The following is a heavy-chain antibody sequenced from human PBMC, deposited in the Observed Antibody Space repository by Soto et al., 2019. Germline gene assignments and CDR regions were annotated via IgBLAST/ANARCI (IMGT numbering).Heavy chain of an antibody. CDR1: GDSVSSNSAG. D-gene: IGHD1-26*01. V-gene: IGHV6-1*01. J-gene: IGHJ4*01. Sequence: SQTLSLTFAITGDSVSSNSAGWSCVRQCPSRGLEWRGRTYYRSKWYYEYAVSVRGRITINPDTSKNQYSLQLNSVTPEDTAVYFCARGEQYSGRIFDYWGQGTLVTVSS. CDR3: ARGEQYSGRIFDY. CDR2: TYYRSKWYY.